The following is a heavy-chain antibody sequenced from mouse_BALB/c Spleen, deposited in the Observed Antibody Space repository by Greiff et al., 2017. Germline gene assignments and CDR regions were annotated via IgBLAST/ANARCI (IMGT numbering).Heavy chain of an antibody. J-gene: IGHJ3*01. CDR2: INPGSGGT. V-gene: IGHV1-54*01. Sequence: QVHVKQSGAELVRPGTSVRVSCKASGYAFTNYLIEWVKQRPGQGLEWIGVINPGSGGTNYNEKFKGKATLTADKSSSTAYMQLSSLTSDDSAVYFCARSHDYPFAYWGQGTLVTVSA. CDR3: ARSHDYPFAY. D-gene: IGHD2-4*01. CDR1: GYAFTNYL.